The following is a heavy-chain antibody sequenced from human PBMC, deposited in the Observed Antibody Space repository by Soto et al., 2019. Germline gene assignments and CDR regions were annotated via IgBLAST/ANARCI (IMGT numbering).Heavy chain of an antibody. D-gene: IGHD3-22*01. J-gene: IGHJ6*03. CDR3: AKNDCSYPACNPYYYYVDV. V-gene: IGHV3-23*01. CDR2: LTGTGDSA. Sequence: EVQLLESGGGLVQPGGSLRLSCAASGFRLSDSAVSWVRQAPGKGLEWVSSLTGTGDSAFYSDSVKGRFTISRDISKSTLYLQMNGLRGEDTALNYCAKNDCSYPACNPYYYYVDVWGRGTKVSVSS. CDR1: GFRLSDSA.